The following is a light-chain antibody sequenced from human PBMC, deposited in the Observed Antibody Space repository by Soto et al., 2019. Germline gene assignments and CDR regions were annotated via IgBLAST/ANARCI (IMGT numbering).Light chain of an antibody. CDR1: SANIGSNT. J-gene: IGLJ1*01. Sequence: QSVLTQPPSASGSPGQRVTISCSGSSANIGSNTVNWYQQLPGTDPKLLIYSNNPRPSGVPVRFSGPKSGTSASLAISGLQSEDEADYYCAAWDDSLNGYVFGTGTKVTVL. CDR3: AAWDDSLNGYV. V-gene: IGLV1-44*01. CDR2: SNN.